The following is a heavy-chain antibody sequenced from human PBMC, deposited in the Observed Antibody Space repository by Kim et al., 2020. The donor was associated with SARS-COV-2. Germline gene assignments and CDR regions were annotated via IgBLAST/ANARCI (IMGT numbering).Heavy chain of an antibody. J-gene: IGHJ4*02. CDR3: AKRDTSGKNYFDY. Sequence: GGSLRLSCAASGFTFSSYDMNWVRQAPGRGLEWVSSISATGDRTYYVGSVKGRFTVSRDNSKNTLYLQMNSLRAEDTAIYYCAKRDTSGKNYFDYWGQGT. D-gene: IGHD5-18*01. CDR2: ISATGDRT. CDR1: GFTFSSYD. V-gene: IGHV3-23*01.